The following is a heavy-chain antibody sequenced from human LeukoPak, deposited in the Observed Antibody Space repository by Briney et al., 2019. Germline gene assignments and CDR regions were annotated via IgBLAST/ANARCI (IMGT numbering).Heavy chain of an antibody. J-gene: IGHJ6*03. CDR3: ARVPPPSYYYYMDV. CDR1: VGSIYSSNW. V-gene: IGHV4-4*02. Sequence: PSETLSLTCAVSVGSIYSSNWWSWVCQSPGKRLEWIGEIYHSGGTNYNPSLKSRVTISVDTSKNQFSLKLSSVTAADTAVYYCARVPPPSYYYYMDVWGKGTTVTVSS. CDR2: IYHSGGT.